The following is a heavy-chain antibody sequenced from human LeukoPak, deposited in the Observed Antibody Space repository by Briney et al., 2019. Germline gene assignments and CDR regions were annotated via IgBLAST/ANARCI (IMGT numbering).Heavy chain of an antibody. Sequence: ASVKVSCKASGGTFSSYAISWVRQAPGQGLEWMGGIIPIFGTANYAQKFQGRVTITADESTSTASMELSSLRSEDTAVYYCARGRSGYGLYWYFDLWGRGTLVTVSS. CDR2: IIPIFGTA. CDR1: GGTFSSYA. CDR3: ARGRSGYGLYWYFDL. D-gene: IGHD5-12*01. V-gene: IGHV1-69*13. J-gene: IGHJ2*01.